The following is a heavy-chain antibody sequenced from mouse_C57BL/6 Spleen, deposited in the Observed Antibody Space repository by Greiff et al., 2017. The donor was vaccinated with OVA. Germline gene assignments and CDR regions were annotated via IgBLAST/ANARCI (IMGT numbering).Heavy chain of an antibody. CDR2: ISNLAYSI. D-gene: IGHD1-1*01. CDR3: ARRYGSSGFDY. Sequence: EVKLVESGGGLVQPGGSLKLSCAASGFTFSDYGMAWVRQAPRKGPEWVAFISNLAYSIYYADTVTGRFTISRENAKNTLYLEMSSLRSEDTAMYYCARRYGSSGFDYWGQGTTLTVSS. J-gene: IGHJ2*01. CDR1: GFTFSDYG. V-gene: IGHV5-15*04.